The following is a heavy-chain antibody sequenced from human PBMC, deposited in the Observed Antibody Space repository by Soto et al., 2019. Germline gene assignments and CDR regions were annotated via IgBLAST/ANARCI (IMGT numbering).Heavy chain of an antibody. V-gene: IGHV1-46*01. CDR3: ARVTIGAEMAFDY. D-gene: IGHD5-12*01. CDR2: INPSGGST. CDR1: RYTLTSCY. J-gene: IGHJ4*02. Sequence: VKVSCKASRYTLTSCYIHWVRQAPGQGLEWMGKINPSGGSTSYAQKFQGRITMTRDTTTSTVYMELSSLRSEDTAVYYCARVTIGAEMAFDYWGPGTLVTVSS.